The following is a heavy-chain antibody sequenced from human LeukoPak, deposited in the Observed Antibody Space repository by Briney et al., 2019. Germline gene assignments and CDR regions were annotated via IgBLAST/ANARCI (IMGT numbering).Heavy chain of an antibody. CDR2: ISNNGGYT. J-gene: IGHJ4*02. V-gene: IGHV3-23*01. CDR1: GFTFNNYA. CDR3: AKQLGYCSDGSCYFPY. D-gene: IGHD2-15*01. Sequence: SGGSLRLSCAGSGFTFNNYAMSWVRQAPGKGLEWVSAISNNGGYTYYADSVQGRFTISRDNSKSTLCLQMNSLRAEDTAVYYCAKQLGYCSDGSCYFPYWGQGTLVTVSS.